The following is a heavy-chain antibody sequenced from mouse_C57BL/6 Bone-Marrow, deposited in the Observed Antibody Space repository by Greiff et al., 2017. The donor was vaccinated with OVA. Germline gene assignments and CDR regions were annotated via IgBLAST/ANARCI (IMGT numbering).Heavy chain of an antibody. CDR3: ARYGGHEKYYAMDY. D-gene: IGHD1-1*02. V-gene: IGHV5-16*01. J-gene: IGHJ4*01. CDR1: GFTFSDYY. Sequence: EVMLVESEGGLVQPGSSMKLSCTASGFTFSDYYMAWVRQVPEKGLEWVANIYYDGSSTYYLDSLKSRFIISRDNAKNILYLQMSSLTSEDTAKYACARYGGHEKYYAMDYWGQGTSVTVSS. CDR2: IYYDGSST.